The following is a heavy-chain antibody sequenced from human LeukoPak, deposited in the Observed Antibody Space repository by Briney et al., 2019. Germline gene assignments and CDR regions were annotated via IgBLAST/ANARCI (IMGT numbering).Heavy chain of an antibody. J-gene: IGHJ5*02. Sequence: GEPLKISCKGSGYRFTNYWIGWVRQMPGKGLEWMGIIYPADSDTRYSPSFQGQVTISADKSISTAYLQWSSLKASDTAMYYCARAIAAAGENWLDPWGQGTLVTVSS. CDR1: GYRFTNYW. CDR2: IYPADSDT. CDR3: ARAIAAAGENWLDP. D-gene: IGHD6-13*01. V-gene: IGHV5-51*01.